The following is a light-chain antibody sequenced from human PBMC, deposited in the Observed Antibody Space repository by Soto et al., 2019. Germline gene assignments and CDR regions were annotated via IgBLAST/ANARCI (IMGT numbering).Light chain of an antibody. CDR1: QGISSY. CDR2: AAS. J-gene: IGKJ2*01. V-gene: IGKV1-8*01. Sequence: AIRMTQSPSSFSASTGDRVTITCRASQGISSYLAWYQQKPGKAPKLLVYAASTLQYGVPSRFSGSGSGTDFTLTISCLQSEDCATYFCQQYYTYPQTFGQGTKVDIK. CDR3: QQYYTYPQT.